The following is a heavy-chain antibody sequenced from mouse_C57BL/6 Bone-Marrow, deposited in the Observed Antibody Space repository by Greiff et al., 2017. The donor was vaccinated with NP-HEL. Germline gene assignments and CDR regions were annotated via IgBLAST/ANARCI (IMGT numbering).Heavy chain of an antibody. V-gene: IGHV1-54*01. Sequence: VQLQQSGAELVRPGTSVKVSCKASGYAFTNYLIEWVKQRPGQGLEWIGVINPGSGGTNYNEKFKGKATLTADKSSSTAYMELRSLTSEDSAVYFCARENYYGSSSYYFDYWGQGTTLTVSS. D-gene: IGHD1-1*01. CDR2: INPGSGGT. CDR3: ARENYYGSSSYYFDY. CDR1: GYAFTNYL. J-gene: IGHJ2*01.